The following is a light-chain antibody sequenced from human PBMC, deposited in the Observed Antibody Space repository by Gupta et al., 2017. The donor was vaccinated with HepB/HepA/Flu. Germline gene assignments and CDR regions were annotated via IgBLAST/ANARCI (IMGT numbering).Light chain of an antibody. V-gene: IGLV4-60*03. Sequence: QLMVTQSSSASASLGSSVKLTCTLSSGYSHYSIGWHQQQPGKAPRFLMTVESSGRYNKGSGIPDRFSGSSSGAARYLTISNLQSEDESYYYCETWDSNMLVFGGGTKLTVL. J-gene: IGLJ2*01. CDR1: SGYSHYS. CDR3: ETWDSNMLV. CDR2: VESSGRY.